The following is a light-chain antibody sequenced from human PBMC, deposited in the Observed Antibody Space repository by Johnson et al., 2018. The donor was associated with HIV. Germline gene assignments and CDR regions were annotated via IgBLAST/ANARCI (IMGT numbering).Light chain of an antibody. CDR2: ENN. Sequence: QLVLTQPPSVSAAPGQKVTISCSGSSSNIGNNYVSWYQQLPGTAPKLLIYENNKRPSGIPDRFSGSKSGTSATLGITGLQTGDEADYYCGTWDSSLSVQTYVFGTGTKVTVV. J-gene: IGLJ1*01. CDR1: SSNIGNNY. CDR3: GTWDSSLSVQTYV. V-gene: IGLV1-51*02.